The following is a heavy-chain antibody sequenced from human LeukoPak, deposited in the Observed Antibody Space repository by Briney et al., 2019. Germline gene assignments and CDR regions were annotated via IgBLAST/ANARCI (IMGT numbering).Heavy chain of an antibody. CDR3: ATVSYYYDSSGYPY. Sequence: ASVKLPCTVSGSTLTELSMHWVRQAPGKGLEWGGGFDPEDGETIYAQKFQGRVTMTDDTSTDTAYMELSSLRSEDTAVYYCATVSYYYDSSGYPYWGQGTLVTVSS. CDR2: FDPEDGET. D-gene: IGHD3-22*01. CDR1: GSTLTELS. J-gene: IGHJ4*02. V-gene: IGHV1-24*01.